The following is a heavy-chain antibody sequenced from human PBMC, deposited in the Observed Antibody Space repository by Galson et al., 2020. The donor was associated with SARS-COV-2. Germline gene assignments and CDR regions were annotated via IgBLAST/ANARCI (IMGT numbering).Heavy chain of an antibody. Sequence: ASETLSLTCSVSGDSIGSYYWSWIRQPAGKGLEWIGRIYTTGSTTYNPSPKSRVTMPVDQSKNQFSLKLSSVTAADTAVYYCVRDLHYYDSSAYRYYYTMDVWGQGTTVTVSS. J-gene: IGHJ6*02. D-gene: IGHD3-22*01. V-gene: IGHV4-4*07. CDR3: VRDLHYYDSSAYRYYYTMDV. CDR1: GDSIGSYY. CDR2: IYTTGST.